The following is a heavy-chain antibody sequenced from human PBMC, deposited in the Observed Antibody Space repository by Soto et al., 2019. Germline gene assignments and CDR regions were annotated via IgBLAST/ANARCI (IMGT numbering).Heavy chain of an antibody. CDR3: AHMYCGGDCNFPHYDY. CDR1: GGSITSGGYY. Sequence: SETLSLTCTVSGGSITSGGYYWSWIRQHPGKGLEWIGYIYYSGFTYYNPSLKSRVTISVDTSKNQFSLKLSSVTAADTAVYYCAHMYCGGDCNFPHYDYWGQGTLVTVSS. CDR2: IYYSGFT. D-gene: IGHD2-21*02. V-gene: IGHV4-31*03. J-gene: IGHJ4*02.